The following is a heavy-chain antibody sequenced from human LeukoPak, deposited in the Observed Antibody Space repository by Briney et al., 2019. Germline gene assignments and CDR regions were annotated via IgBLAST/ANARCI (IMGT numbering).Heavy chain of an antibody. V-gene: IGHV1-2*06. Sequence: ASVKVSCKASGYTFSCYYMHWVRQAPGQWLEWMGRINPNSGDTNFAQRFQGRVTMTRDTSISTAYMELSRLRFDDTAVYYCARVKAGIVGALSHWGQGTLVTVSS. CDR3: ARVKAGIVGALSH. CDR2: INPNSGDT. J-gene: IGHJ4*02. CDR1: GYTFSCYY. D-gene: IGHD1-26*01.